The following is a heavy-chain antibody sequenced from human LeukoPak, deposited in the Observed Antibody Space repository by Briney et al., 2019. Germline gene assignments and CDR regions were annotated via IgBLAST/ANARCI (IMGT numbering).Heavy chain of an antibody. Sequence: GESLKISCKGSGYSFTSYWIGWVRQMPGKGLEWMGIIYPGDSDTRYSPSFQGQVTISADTSISTAYLQWSSLKASDTAMYYSAREVRRQIRGNYEGAGIDYWGQGTLVTVSS. CDR2: IYPGDSDT. J-gene: IGHJ4*02. D-gene: IGHD3-3*01. V-gene: IGHV5-51*01. CDR3: AREVRRQIRGNYEGAGIDY. CDR1: GYSFTSYW.